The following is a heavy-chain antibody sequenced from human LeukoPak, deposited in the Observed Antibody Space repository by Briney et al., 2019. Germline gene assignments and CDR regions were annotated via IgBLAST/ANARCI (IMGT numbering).Heavy chain of an antibody. V-gene: IGHV1-18*01. J-gene: IGHJ4*02. CDR2: ITIYNGDT. CDR3: ARALGYAGYYFDY. Sequence: ASVKVSCKASGYTFTSYAITWVRQAPGQGLEWMGGITIYNGDTNYAEKVQGRVTMTTDTSTSTAYMELRSLRSDDTAVYYCARALGYAGYYFDYWGQGTLVTVSS. CDR1: GYTFTSYA. D-gene: IGHD3-16*01.